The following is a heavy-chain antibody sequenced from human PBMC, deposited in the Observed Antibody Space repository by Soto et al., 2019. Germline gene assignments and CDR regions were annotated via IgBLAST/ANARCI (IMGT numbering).Heavy chain of an antibody. D-gene: IGHD3-16*01. CDR1: GFTFSSYG. V-gene: IGHV3-33*03. CDR3: GRTFRDGLLGLDP. J-gene: IGHJ5*02. Sequence: GGSLRLSCAASGFTFSSYGMHWVRQAPGKGLEWVAVICYDGSNKNYADSVKGRFTISRDNSKNTLYLQMNSLRAEDAAIYYCGRTFRDGLLGLDPWGQGTLVTVSS. CDR2: ICYDGSNK.